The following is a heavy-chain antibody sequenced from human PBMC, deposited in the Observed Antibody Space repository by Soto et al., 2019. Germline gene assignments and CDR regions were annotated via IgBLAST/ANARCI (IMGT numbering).Heavy chain of an antibody. CDR3: ARGPYSSGWYLYFQH. D-gene: IGHD6-19*01. J-gene: IGHJ1*01. V-gene: IGHV3-33*01. Sequence: QVQLVESGGVVVQPGRSLRLSCAASGFTFSSYGMHWVRQAPGKGLEWVAVIWYDGSNKYYADSVKGRFTISRDNSKNTLYLQMNSLRAEDTAVYYCARGPYSSGWYLYFQHWGQGTLVTVSS. CDR1: GFTFSSYG. CDR2: IWYDGSNK.